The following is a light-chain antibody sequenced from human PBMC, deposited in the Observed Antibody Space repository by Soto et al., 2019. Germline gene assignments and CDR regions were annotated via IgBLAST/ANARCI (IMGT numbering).Light chain of an antibody. CDR1: QSISDW. Sequence: DIQMTQSPSTLSASVGDRVTITCRASQSISDWLAWYQQNPGKAPKVLIYKGSFLENGVPSRFSGSGSGTEFTLTIDSLQPDDVATYSCHQYNSYPWTFGHATKVEIK. J-gene: IGKJ1*01. CDR3: HQYNSYPWT. CDR2: KGS. V-gene: IGKV1-5*03.